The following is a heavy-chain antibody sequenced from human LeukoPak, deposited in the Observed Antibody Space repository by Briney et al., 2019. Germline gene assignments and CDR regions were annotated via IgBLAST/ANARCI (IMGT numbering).Heavy chain of an antibody. CDR3: AKGTDCSSTSCFTYYYYYMDV. V-gene: IGHV3-30*02. J-gene: IGHJ6*03. CDR2: IRYDGSNK. Sequence: GGSLRLSCAASGFTFSSYSMNWVRRAPGKGLEWVAFIRYDGSNKYYADSVKGRFTISRDNSKNTLYLQMNSLRAEDTAVYYCAKGTDCSSTSCFTYYYYYMDVWGKGTTVTVSS. CDR1: GFTFSSYS. D-gene: IGHD2-2*01.